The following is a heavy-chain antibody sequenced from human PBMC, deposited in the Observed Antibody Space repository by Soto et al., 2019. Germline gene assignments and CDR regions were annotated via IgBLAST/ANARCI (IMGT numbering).Heavy chain of an antibody. D-gene: IGHD6-25*01. Sequence: GGSLRLSCAASGFTFSSYSMNWVRQAPGKGLEWVSSISSSSSYIYYADSVKGRFTISRDNAKNSLYLQMNSLRAEDTAVYYCARALGSGVAFDIWGQGTMVTVS. CDR1: GFTFSSYS. J-gene: IGHJ3*02. CDR3: ARALGSGVAFDI. CDR2: ISSSSSYI. V-gene: IGHV3-21*01.